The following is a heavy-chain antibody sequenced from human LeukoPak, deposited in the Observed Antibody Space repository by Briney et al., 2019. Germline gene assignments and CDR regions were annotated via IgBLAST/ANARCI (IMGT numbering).Heavy chain of an antibody. J-gene: IGHJ4*02. D-gene: IGHD5-12*01. Sequence: ASVKVSCKTSGDTYSDYYIHWVRQAPGQGLKWMGRIKSDDTTYAPNFQGRVAMIKDTSISTAYMELSSLRSDDTAVYYCATHSATGYVFDYFDFWGQGTQVIVSS. CDR1: GDTYSDYY. CDR2: IKSDDT. V-gene: IGHV1-2*02. CDR3: ATHSATGYVFDYFDF.